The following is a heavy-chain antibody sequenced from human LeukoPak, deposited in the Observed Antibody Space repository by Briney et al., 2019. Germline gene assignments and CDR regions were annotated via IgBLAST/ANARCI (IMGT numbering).Heavy chain of an antibody. D-gene: IGHD2-21*02. J-gene: IGHJ3*02. CDR3: AHLGDWHAFDI. V-gene: IGHV1-69*13. Sequence: SVKVSCKASGGTFSSYAISWVRQAPGQGLEWMGGIIPIFGTTNYAQKFQGRVTITADESTSTAYMELTSLRSEDTAVYYCAHLGDWHAFDIWGQGTMVTVSS. CDR2: IIPIFGTT. CDR1: GGTFSSYA.